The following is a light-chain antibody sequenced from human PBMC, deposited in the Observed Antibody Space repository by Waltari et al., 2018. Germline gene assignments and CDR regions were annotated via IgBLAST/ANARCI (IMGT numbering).Light chain of an antibody. Sequence: SALTQPRSVSGSPGQSVTLSCTGTTNDLGSYNYFSWYQQHPGKAPKLIILAVTKRPSGVPYRLSGSKSGNTASLTISGLRAEDEAEYYCCSYAGSYTWVFGGGTKLTVV. J-gene: IGLJ3*02. CDR2: AVT. CDR3: CSYAGSYTWV. CDR1: TNDLGSYNY. V-gene: IGLV2-11*01.